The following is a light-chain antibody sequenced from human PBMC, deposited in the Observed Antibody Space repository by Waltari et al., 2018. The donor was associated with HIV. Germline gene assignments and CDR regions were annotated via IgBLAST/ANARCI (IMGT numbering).Light chain of an antibody. V-gene: IGLV3-19*01. CDR2: GKN. J-gene: IGLJ2*01. CDR1: RLRSHY. Sequence: SSELTQDPAVSVALGQTVRITCQGDRLRSHYASWYQHKPGQAPVLVIYGKNNRPSGIQDRFSGSSSGNTASLTITGAQAEDEADYYCNSRDSSGNHPYVVFGGGTKLTVL. CDR3: NSRDSSGNHPYVV.